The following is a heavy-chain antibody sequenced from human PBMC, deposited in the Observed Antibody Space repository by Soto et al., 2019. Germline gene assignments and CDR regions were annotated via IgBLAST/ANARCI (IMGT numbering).Heavy chain of an antibody. D-gene: IGHD6-13*01. Sequence: AAVKVSCKSSGYPFTSFYLLWVRQAPGQGLEWLGWINPNSRTTKYAEQFQGRLTLTRDTSLKTAYLELSGLTSDDTAVYYCAIFSSYSDHDARAYRGQGAPVTVSA. V-gene: IGHV1-2*02. J-gene: IGHJ4*02. CDR3: AIFSSYSDHDARAY. CDR2: INPNSRTT. CDR1: GYPFTSFY.